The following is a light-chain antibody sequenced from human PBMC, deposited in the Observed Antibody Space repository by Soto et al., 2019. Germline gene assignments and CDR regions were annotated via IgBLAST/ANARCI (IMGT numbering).Light chain of an antibody. J-gene: IGKJ4*01. CDR1: QSVLYSSNNKNY. CDR2: WAS. CDR3: QQYYSTPLT. V-gene: IGKV4-1*01. Sequence: DIVMTQSPDSLAVSLGERATINCKSSQSVLYSSNNKNYLAWYKQKPGQPPKLLIYWASNRESVVPDRFSGSGSGTDFTLSISSLQAEDVAVYYCQQYYSTPLTFGGGTKVEIK.